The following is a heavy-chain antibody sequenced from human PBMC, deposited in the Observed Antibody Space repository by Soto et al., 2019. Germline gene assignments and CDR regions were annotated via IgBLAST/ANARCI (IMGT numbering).Heavy chain of an antibody. V-gene: IGHV3-23*01. J-gene: IGHJ6*02. CDR3: ARYIPGVRSYGMDV. CDR1: GFTFISYA. CDR2: IGESGTPT. Sequence: PGRSLRLSCAASGFTFISYAMKWVRQAPGKGLEWVSLIGESGTPTYYADSVKGRFTISRDNSGNTLFLEMYSLRAEDTAVYYCARYIPGVRSYGMDVGGQGPTVXVS. D-gene: IGHD2-2*01.